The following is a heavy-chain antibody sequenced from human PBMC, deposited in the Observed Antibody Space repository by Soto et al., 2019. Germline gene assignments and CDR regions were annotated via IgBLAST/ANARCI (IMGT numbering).Heavy chain of an antibody. V-gene: IGHV3-23*01. CDR3: AKDDLGSGVLRFLEWSYFDY. Sequence: PGGSLRLSCAASGFTFSNYAMSWVRQAPGKGLEWVSAISGSGGRTYYTDSVKGRFTISRDNSKNTLYLQMNSLRAEDTAVYYCAKDDLGSGVLRFLEWSYFDYWGQGTLVTVSS. D-gene: IGHD3-3*01. CDR1: GFTFSNYA. J-gene: IGHJ4*02. CDR2: ISGSGGRT.